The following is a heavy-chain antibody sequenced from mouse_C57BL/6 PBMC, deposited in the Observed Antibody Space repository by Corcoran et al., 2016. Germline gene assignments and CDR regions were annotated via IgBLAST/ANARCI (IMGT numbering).Heavy chain of an antibody. CDR1: GYTFTSYW. D-gene: IGHD2-3*01. CDR3: ARSSAYDGYYVPFAY. CDR2: INPSNGGT. J-gene: IGHJ3*01. Sequence: QVQLQQPGTELVKPGASVKLSCKASGYTFTSYWMHWVKQRPGQGLEWIGNINPSNGGTNYNEKFKSKATLTVDKSSSTAYMQLSSLTSEDSAVYYCARSSAYDGYYVPFAYWGQGTLVTVSA. V-gene: IGHV1-53*01.